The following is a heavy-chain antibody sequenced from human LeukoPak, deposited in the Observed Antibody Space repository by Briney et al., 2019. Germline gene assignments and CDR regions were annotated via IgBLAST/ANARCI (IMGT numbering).Heavy chain of an antibody. V-gene: IGHV4-59*01. CDR2: IYYSGST. D-gene: IGHD3-22*01. J-gene: IGHJ4*02. CDR1: GGSISIYY. Sequence: SETLSLTCTVCGGSISIYYWSWIRQPPGKGLEWIGYIYYSGSTNYNPSLKSRVTISVDTSKNQFSLKLSSVTAADTAVYYCARSRDYYDSSGYYGPYFDYWGQGTLVTVSS. CDR3: ARSRDYYDSSGYYGPYFDY.